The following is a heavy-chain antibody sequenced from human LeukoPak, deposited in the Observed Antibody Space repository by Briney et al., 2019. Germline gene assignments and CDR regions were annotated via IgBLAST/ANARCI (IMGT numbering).Heavy chain of an antibody. CDR1: GGTFIRYA. CDR3: ARDLGYSGRSLTYY. Sequence: SVKVSCKASGGTFIRYAISWVRQAPGQGLEWMGRIIPILGIANYARKFQGRVTITADKSTSTAYMELSSLRSEDTAVYYCARDLGYSGRSLTYYWGQGTLVTVSS. CDR2: IIPILGIA. D-gene: IGHD2-15*01. J-gene: IGHJ4*02. V-gene: IGHV1-69*04.